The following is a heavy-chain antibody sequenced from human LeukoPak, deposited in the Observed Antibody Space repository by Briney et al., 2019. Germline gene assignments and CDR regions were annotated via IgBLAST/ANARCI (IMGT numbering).Heavy chain of an antibody. D-gene: IGHD3-22*01. CDR2: INPNRGGT. Sequence: ASVKVSCKASGYTFTDYYMHWVRHAPGQGLEWMGWINPNRGGTNYAQKFQGRVTMTRDTSISTAYMELSRLRSDDTAVYYCAKLYPHDSHDYWGQGTLVTVSS. V-gene: IGHV1-2*02. CDR1: GYTFTDYY. J-gene: IGHJ4*02. CDR3: AKLYPHDSHDY.